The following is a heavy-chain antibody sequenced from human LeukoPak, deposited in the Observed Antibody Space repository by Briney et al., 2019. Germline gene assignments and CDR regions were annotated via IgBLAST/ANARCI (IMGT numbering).Heavy chain of an antibody. V-gene: IGHV1-2*02. CDR2: INPNSGGT. J-gene: IGHJ4*02. Sequence: ASVKVSCKVSGYTLTELSMHWVRQAPGQGLEWMGWINPNSGGTNYAQKFQGRVTMTRDTSISTAYMELSRLRSDDTAVYYCARGGGSYYGYYFDYWGQGTLVTVSS. CDR3: ARGGGSYYGYYFDY. CDR1: GYTLTELS. D-gene: IGHD1-26*01.